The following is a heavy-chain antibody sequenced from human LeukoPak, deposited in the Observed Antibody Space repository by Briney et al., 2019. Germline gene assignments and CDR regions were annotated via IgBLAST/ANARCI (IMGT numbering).Heavy chain of an antibody. CDR3: AREEVAVAGTEPLDY. J-gene: IGHJ4*02. V-gene: IGHV1-8*03. Sequence: GASVKVSSKASGSTFTSYDINWVRQATGQGLEWMRWMNPNSGNTGYSQKFQGRVTITRNTSISTAYMELSSLRSEDTAVYYCAREEVAVAGTEPLDYWGQGTLVTVSS. CDR2: MNPNSGNT. D-gene: IGHD6-19*01. CDR1: GSTFTSYD.